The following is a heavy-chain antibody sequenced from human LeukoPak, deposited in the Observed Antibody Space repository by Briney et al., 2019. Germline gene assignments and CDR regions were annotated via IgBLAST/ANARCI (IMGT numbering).Heavy chain of an antibody. Sequence: SETLSLTCAVYGGSFSGYYWSWIRQPPGKGLEWIGEINHSGSTNYNPSLKSRVTISVDTSKNQFSLKLSSVTAADTAVYYYARGLRGYNYGPWGQGTLVTVSS. V-gene: IGHV4-34*01. CDR1: GGSFSGYY. D-gene: IGHD5-18*01. CDR2: INHSGST. CDR3: ARGLRGYNYGP. J-gene: IGHJ5*02.